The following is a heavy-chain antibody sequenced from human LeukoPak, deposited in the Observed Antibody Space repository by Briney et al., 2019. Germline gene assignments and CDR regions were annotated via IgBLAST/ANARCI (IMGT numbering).Heavy chain of an antibody. D-gene: IGHD4-23*01. CDR3: ARDRGYSTFDY. Sequence: GGSLRLSCAASGFTFSSYWMSWVRQAPGKGLEWVSYISSSGSTIYYADSVKGRFTISRDNAKNSLYLQMNSLRVDDTAVYYCARDRGYSTFDYWGQGTLVTVSS. J-gene: IGHJ4*02. CDR2: ISSSGSTI. CDR1: GFTFSSYW. V-gene: IGHV3-48*04.